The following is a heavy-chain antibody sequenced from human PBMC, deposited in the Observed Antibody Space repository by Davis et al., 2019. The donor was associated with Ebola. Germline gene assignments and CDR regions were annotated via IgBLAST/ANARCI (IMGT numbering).Heavy chain of an antibody. D-gene: IGHD3-3*01. J-gene: IGHJ4*02. CDR3: ARDPLWSGYYDS. CDR1: GGSIPSYY. V-gene: IGHV4-59*01. CDR2: FYYTGST. Sequence: MPSETLSLTCTVSGGSIPSYYWSWIRQPPGKGLEWIGYFYYTGSTSYNPSLKSRVTISVDTSRNQFSLRLSSVTAADTAVYYCARDPLWSGYYDSWGQGTLVTVSS.